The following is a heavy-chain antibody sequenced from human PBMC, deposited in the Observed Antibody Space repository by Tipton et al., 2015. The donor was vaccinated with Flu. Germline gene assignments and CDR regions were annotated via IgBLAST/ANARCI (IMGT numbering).Heavy chain of an antibody. J-gene: IGHJ4*02. V-gene: IGHV3-7*01. CDR1: GFTFSSYW. CDR2: IKQDGSEK. D-gene: IGHD1-26*01. Sequence: SLRLSCVASGFTFSSYWMSWVRQAPGKGLEWVANIKQDGSEKYYVDSVKGRFTISRDNAKNSLYLQLNSLRAEDTTVYYCAASGSYVWGQGTLVPVSS. CDR3: AASGSYV.